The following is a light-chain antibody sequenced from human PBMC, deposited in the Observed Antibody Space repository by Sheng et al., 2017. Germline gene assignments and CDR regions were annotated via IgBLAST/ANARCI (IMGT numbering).Light chain of an antibody. CDR3: AAWDDIWSIYV. Sequence: QFVLSQTSSASETPGQVVLISCSGRPANVGTNTVSWYQHFPGLAPKFLIDTNNYRPSGVPDRFSVYKSGTSASLVISGLRSEDEADYYCAAWDDIWSIYVFGGGTKLTVL. CDR1: PANVGTNT. CDR2: TNN. V-gene: IGLV1-47*01. J-gene: IGLJ3*02.